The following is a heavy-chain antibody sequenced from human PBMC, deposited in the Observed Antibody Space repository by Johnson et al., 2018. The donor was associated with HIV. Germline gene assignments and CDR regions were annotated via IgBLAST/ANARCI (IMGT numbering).Heavy chain of an antibody. D-gene: IGHD5-12*01. Sequence: QVQLVESGGGVVRPGGSLRLSCAASGFTFDDYGMSWVRQAPGKGLEWVAFIRYDGSIQYYADSVQGRFTISRDNSKNTLYLQMHSLRLEDTAVYYCAKVRWLRLDNGAFDSWGQGTMVTVS. CDR1: GFTFDDYG. V-gene: IGHV3-30*02. J-gene: IGHJ3*02. CDR2: IRYDGSIQ. CDR3: AKVRWLRLDNGAFDS.